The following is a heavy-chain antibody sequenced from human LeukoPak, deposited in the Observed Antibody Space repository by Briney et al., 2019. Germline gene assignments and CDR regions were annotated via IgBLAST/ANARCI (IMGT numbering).Heavy chain of an antibody. J-gene: IGHJ4*02. CDR2: IIPIFGTA. D-gene: IGHD3-10*01. CDR1: GGTFSSSL. CDR3: ARVDSGSGSYQGYFDY. Sequence: GASVKVSCKASGGTFSSSLISWVRQAPGQGLEWMGGIIPIFGTANYAQKFQGRVTITTDESTSTAYMGLSSLRSEDTAVYYCARVDSGSGSYQGYFDYWGQGTLVTVSS. V-gene: IGHV1-69*05.